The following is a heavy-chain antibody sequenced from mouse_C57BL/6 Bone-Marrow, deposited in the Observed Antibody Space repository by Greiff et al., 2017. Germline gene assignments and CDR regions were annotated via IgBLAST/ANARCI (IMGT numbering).Heavy chain of an antibody. D-gene: IGHD2-2*01. CDR3: AREGVTSYFDY. Sequence: QVQLKESGAELVRPGASVKLSCKASGYTFTDYYINWVKQRPGQGLEWIARIYPGSGNTYYNEKFKGKATLTAEKSSSTAYMQLSSLTSEDSAVYFCAREGVTSYFDYWGQGTTLTVSS. V-gene: IGHV1-76*01. CDR1: GYTFTDYY. CDR2: IYPGSGNT. J-gene: IGHJ2*01.